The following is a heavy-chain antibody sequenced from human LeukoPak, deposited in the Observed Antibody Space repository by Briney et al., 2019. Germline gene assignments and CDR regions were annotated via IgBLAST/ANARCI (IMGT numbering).Heavy chain of an antibody. Sequence: SETLSLTCTVSGGSISSSSYYWGWICQPPGKGLEWIGSIYYSGSTYYNPSLKSRVTISVDTSKNQFSLKLSSVTAADTAVYYCARLDSSSWYYFDYWGQGTLVTVSS. D-gene: IGHD6-13*01. J-gene: IGHJ4*02. CDR2: IYYSGST. V-gene: IGHV4-39*01. CDR3: ARLDSSSWYYFDY. CDR1: GGSISSSSYY.